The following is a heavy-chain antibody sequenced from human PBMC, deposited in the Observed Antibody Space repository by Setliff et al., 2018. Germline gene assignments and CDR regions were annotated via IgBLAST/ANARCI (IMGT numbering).Heavy chain of an antibody. Sequence: GGSLRLSCAASGFTFSSYAMHWVRQAPGKGLEYVSAISNNGGSTYYANSVKGRFTISRDNSKNTLYLQMGSLRAEDMAVYYCARGRIPTIFGVALNWFDPWGQGTLVTVSS. CDR3: ARGRIPTIFGVALNWFDP. D-gene: IGHD3-3*01. J-gene: IGHJ5*02. V-gene: IGHV3-64*01. CDR1: GFTFSSYA. CDR2: ISNNGGST.